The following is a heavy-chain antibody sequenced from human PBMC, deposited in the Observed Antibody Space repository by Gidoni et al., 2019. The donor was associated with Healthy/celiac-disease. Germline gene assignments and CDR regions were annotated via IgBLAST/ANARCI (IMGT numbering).Heavy chain of an antibody. CDR2: INAGNGNT. CDR3: ARIEGGSDGFDY. CDR1: GYTFTSYA. V-gene: IGHV1-3*01. D-gene: IGHD3-10*01. J-gene: IGHJ4*02. Sequence: QVQLVQSGAEVKKPGASVKVSCKASGYTFTSYAMHWVRQAPGQRLEWMGWINAGNGNTKYSQKFQGRGTITRETSASTAYMELSSLRSEDTAVYYCARIEGGSDGFDYWGQGTLVNVSS.